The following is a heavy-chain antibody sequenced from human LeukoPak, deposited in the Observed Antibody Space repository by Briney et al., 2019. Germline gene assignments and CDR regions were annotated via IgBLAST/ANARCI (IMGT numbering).Heavy chain of an antibody. V-gene: IGHV3-69-1*01. CDR2: ISSSSTI. CDR3: GSDPNGDYVGALGY. J-gene: IGHJ4*01. CDR1: RFTFSDSY. Sequence: GGSLRLSCAASRFTFSDSYLNWVRQAPGKGLESFSFISSSSTIYYADSVEGRFTISRDNAKNSLYLQMNSLRAEDTAIYYCGSDPNGDYVGALGYWGRGTLVTVSS. D-gene: IGHD4-17*01.